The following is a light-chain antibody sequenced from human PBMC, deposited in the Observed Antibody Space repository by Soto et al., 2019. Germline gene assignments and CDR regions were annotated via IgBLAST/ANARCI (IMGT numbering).Light chain of an antibody. CDR1: QSVSDMY. Sequence: EIVLTQSPGTLSLSPGERATLSCRASQSVSDMYLAWYQQKPGQAPRLLIYGASRRATGIPDRFSGSGAGTDFTLTICILEVEDFAVYYCHFCSMVCTCGQGTKVEI. CDR3: HFCSMVCT. J-gene: IGKJ1*01. V-gene: IGKV3-20*01. CDR2: GAS.